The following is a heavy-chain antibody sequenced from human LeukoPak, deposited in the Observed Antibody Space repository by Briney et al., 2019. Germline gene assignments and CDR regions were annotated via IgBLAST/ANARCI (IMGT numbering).Heavy chain of an antibody. D-gene: IGHD3-10*01. V-gene: IGHV3-7*03. CDR3: VRGSSGTVVRGVAWAWFDP. J-gene: IGHJ5*02. CDR2: IKPDGGEK. Sequence: GGSLRLSCAASGFTFSSYSMNWVRQAPGQGLEWVANIKPDGGEKYFVDSVKGRFTISRDNAKNSLYLQMNSLRADDTAMYYCVRGSSGTVVRGVAWAWFDPWGQGTLVTVSS. CDR1: GFTFSSYS.